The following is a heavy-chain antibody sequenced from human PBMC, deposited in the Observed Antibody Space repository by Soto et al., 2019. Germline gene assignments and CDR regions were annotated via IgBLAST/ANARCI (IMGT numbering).Heavy chain of an antibody. V-gene: IGHV1-3*01. Sequence: QVQVVRSGAEVKKPGASVKVSCKASRYTFSTYAMHWVRQAPGQSLEWMGWINGGTGQTRYSQRFQDRVTITRDTAANTAYMELTSLTSDDTAVYYCARGKGMEENYYYFGLDIWGQGTTVSVSS. D-gene: IGHD1-1*01. J-gene: IGHJ6*02. CDR3: ARGKGMEENYYYFGLDI. CDR2: INGGTGQT. CDR1: RYTFSTYA.